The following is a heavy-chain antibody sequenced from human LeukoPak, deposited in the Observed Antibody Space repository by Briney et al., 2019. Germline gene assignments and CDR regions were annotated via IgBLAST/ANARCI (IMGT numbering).Heavy chain of an antibody. CDR2: ISYDGSNK. CDR3: AKDQGYFDY. V-gene: IGHV3-30*04. CDR1: GFPFSSYA. Sequence: HPWGSLRLSCAASGFPFSSYAMHWVRQAPGKGLEWVAVISYDGSNKYYADSVKGRFTISRDNSKNTLYLQMNSLRAEDTAVYYCAKDQGYFDYWGQGTLVTVSS. J-gene: IGHJ4*02.